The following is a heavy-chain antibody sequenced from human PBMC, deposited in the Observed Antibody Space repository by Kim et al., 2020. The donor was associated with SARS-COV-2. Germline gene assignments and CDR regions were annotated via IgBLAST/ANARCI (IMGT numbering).Heavy chain of an antibody. Sequence: ASVKVSCKASGYTFTGYYMHWVRQAPGQGLEWMGWINPNSGGTNYAQKFQGRVTMTRDTSISTAYMELSRLRSDDTAVYYCARSEAVYLGYSYGYEGDYWGQGTLVTVSS. CDR2: INPNSGGT. V-gene: IGHV1-2*02. CDR1: GYTFTGYY. CDR3: ARSEAVYLGYSYGYEGDY. J-gene: IGHJ4*02. D-gene: IGHD5-18*01.